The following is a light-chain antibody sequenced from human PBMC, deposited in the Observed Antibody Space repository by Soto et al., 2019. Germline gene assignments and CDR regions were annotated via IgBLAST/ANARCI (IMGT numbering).Light chain of an antibody. Sequence: EIVLKKSPGTLSLSPGERATLSCRATQSVSTSYLAWYQQKPGQAPRLLIYGASSRATGSPDRFSGSGSGTDFTLTISRLEPEDFAVYFCQHYGNSRSFTLGQRTKEGIK. CDR1: QSVSTSY. J-gene: IGKJ2*01. V-gene: IGKV3-20*01. CDR2: GAS. CDR3: QHYGNSRSFT.